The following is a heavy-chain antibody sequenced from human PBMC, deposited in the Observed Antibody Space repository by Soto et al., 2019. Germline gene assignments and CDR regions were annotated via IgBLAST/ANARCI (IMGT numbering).Heavy chain of an antibody. D-gene: IGHD6-13*01. CDR3: ARGYSSSWYSDY. J-gene: IGHJ4*02. V-gene: IGHV4-59*01. CDR2: IYYSGST. Sequence: QVQLQESGPGLVKPSETLSLTCTVSGGSISSYYWSWIRQPPGKGLEWIGYIYYSGSTNHNPSLKSRVPISVDTSKNQFSLKLSSVTAADTAVYYCARGYSSSWYSDYWGQGTLVIVSS. CDR1: GGSISSYY.